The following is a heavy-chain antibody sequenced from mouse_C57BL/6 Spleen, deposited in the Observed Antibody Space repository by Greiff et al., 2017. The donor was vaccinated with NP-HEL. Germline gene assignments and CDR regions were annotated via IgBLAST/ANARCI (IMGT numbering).Heavy chain of an antibody. V-gene: IGHV14-4*01. Sequence: EVQLQQSGAELVRPGASVKLSCTASGFNIKDDYMHWVKQRPEQGLEWIGWIDPENGDTEYASKFQGKATITADTSSNTAYLQLSSLTSEDTAVYYCTSYYYGTWFAYWGQETLVTVSA. CDR2: IDPENGDT. CDR1: GFNIKDDY. CDR3: TSYYYGTWFAY. J-gene: IGHJ3*01. D-gene: IGHD1-1*01.